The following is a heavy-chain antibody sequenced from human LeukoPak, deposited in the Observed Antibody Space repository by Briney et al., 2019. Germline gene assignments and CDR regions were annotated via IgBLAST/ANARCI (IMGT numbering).Heavy chain of an antibody. Sequence: QPGGSLRLSCAASGITFSGYAMSWVRQAPGKGLEWVSAVCGSGGSTYYADSVKGRFTISRDNSKNMLYLQMNSLRAEDTAVYYCAKGSGGSCFSPLDYWGRRTLVTVSS. V-gene: IGHV3-23*01. D-gene: IGHD2-15*01. CDR1: GITFSGYA. CDR2: VCGSGGST. J-gene: IGHJ4*02. CDR3: AKGSGGSCFSPLDY.